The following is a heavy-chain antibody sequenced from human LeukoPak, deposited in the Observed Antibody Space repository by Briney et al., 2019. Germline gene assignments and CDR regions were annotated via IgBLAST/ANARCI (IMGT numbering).Heavy chain of an antibody. CDR1: GYTFTDYY. V-gene: IGHV1-2*02. Sequence: GASVKVSCKASGYTFTDYYIHWVRQTPGQGLEWMGWINPNSGGTNYTQKFQGRVTMTRDTSISTAYLELNRLTSDDTAVYYCGRVLARYGNLDYWGQGILVTVSS. CDR3: GRVLARYGNLDY. J-gene: IGHJ4*02. CDR2: INPNSGGT. D-gene: IGHD1-14*01.